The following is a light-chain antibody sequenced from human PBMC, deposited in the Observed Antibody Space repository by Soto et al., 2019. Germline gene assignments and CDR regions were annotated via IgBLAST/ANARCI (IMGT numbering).Light chain of an antibody. CDR2: DAS. J-gene: IGKJ4*01. CDR1: QSVGSY. Sequence: EIVLTQSPATLSLSPGERATLSCRASQSVGSYLAWYRQKPGQAPRLLIYDASNRATGIPARFSGSGSGTDFTLTISSLEPEDFAIYYCQQRSSWPPTFGGGARVEIK. CDR3: QQRSSWPPT. V-gene: IGKV3-11*01.